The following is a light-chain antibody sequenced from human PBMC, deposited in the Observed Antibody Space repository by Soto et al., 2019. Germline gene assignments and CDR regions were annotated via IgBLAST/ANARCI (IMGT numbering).Light chain of an antibody. V-gene: IGLV4-69*01. Sequence: QPVLTQSPSASASLGASVKLTCTLSSGYSTYAIAWHQQQSEKGHRFLMKINYDGTHSKGDGFFDRFSGSSSGAEPHLTTSSLQSEDEADYYCQSLGTGIQVFGGGTKLTVL. J-gene: IGLJ3*02. CDR3: QSLGTGIQV. CDR2: INYDGTH. CDR1: SGYSTYA.